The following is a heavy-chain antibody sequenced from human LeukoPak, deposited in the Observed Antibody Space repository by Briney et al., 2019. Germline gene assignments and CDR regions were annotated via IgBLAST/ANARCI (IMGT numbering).Heavy chain of an antibody. CDR1: GGSISSGSYY. D-gene: IGHD3-3*01. CDR2: IYTSGST. J-gene: IGHJ4*02. V-gene: IGHV4-61*02. Sequence: SETLSLTCTVSGGSISSGSYYWSWIRQPAGKGLEWIGRIYTSGSTNYNPSLKSRVTISVDTSKNQFSLKLSSVTAADTAVYYCARMGYDFWSGYSYYFDYWGQGTLVTVSS. CDR3: ARMGYDFWSGYSYYFDY.